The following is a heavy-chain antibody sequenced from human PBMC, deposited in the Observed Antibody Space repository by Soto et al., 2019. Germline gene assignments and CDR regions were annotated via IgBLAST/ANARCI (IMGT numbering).Heavy chain of an antibody. Sequence: GGSLRLSCAASGFTFSSYGMHWVRQAPGKGLEWVAVISYDGSNKYYADSVKGRFTISRDNSKNTLYLQMNSLRAEDTAVYYCAKKGVAGSFDYWGQGTLVTVSS. V-gene: IGHV3-30*18. CDR2: ISYDGSNK. CDR3: AKKGVAGSFDY. J-gene: IGHJ4*02. CDR1: GFTFSSYG. D-gene: IGHD6-19*01.